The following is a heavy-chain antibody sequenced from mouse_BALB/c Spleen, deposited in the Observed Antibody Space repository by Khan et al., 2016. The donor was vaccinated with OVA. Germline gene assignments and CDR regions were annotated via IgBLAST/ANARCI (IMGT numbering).Heavy chain of an antibody. CDR1: GYIFTSYW. CDR3: AREEALYYFDY. J-gene: IGHJ2*01. V-gene: IGHV1-76*01. Sequence: QVQLKESGAELVRPGTSVKLSCKTSGYIFTSYWIHWVKQRSGQGLEWIARIYPGTDNTYYSEKFTDKATLTADKSSSTAYLQLSSLKSEDSAVFVCAREEALYYFDYWGQGTTLTVSA. D-gene: IGHD3-2*02. CDR2: IYPGTDNT.